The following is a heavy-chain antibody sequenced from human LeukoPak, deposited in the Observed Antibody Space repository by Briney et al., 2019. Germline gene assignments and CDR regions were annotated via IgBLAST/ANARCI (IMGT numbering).Heavy chain of an antibody. Sequence: GGSLRLSCAASGFTVSSNYMSWVRQAPGKGLEWVSVIYSGGSTYCADSVKGRFTISRDNSKNTLYLQMNSLRAEDTAVYYCARDIYSNYNYYYYYMDVWGKGTTVTVSS. D-gene: IGHD4-11*01. J-gene: IGHJ6*03. V-gene: IGHV3-53*01. CDR3: ARDIYSNYNYYYYYMDV. CDR2: IYSGGST. CDR1: GFTVSSNY.